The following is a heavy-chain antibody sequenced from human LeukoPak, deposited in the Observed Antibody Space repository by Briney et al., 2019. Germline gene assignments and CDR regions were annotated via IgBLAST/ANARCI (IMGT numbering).Heavy chain of an antibody. CDR1: GFTSFSGHW. J-gene: IGHJ4*02. CDR2: IRFDGSEI. V-gene: IGHV3-7*01. CDR3: ATRNNFEY. Sequence: GGSLRLSCTVSGFTSFSGHWMTGVRQAPGKGMEWVANIRFDGSEIGYGDSVEGRFIISRDNSKNSLYLQMNSLRAEDTAVYYCATRNNFEYWGQGPLVTVSS.